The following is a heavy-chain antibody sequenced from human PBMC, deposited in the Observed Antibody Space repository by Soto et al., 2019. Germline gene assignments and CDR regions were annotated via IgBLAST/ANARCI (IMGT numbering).Heavy chain of an antibody. CDR2: IIPIFGTA. J-gene: IGHJ4*02. CDR3: ARAMGVGATTSYFDY. V-gene: IGHV1-69*12. Sequence: QVQLVQSGAEVKKPGSSVKVSCKASGGTFSSYAISWVRQAPGQGLEWMGGIIPIFGTANYAQKFQGRVTSXXDXSXXTAYMELSSLRSEDTAVYYCARAMGVGATTSYFDYWGQGTLVTVSS. CDR1: GGTFSSYA. D-gene: IGHD1-26*01.